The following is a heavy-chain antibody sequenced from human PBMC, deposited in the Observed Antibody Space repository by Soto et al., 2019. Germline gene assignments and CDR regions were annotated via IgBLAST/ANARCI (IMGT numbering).Heavy chain of an antibody. CDR2: IKEDGSEK. V-gene: IGHV3-7*05. CDR1: GFTFSGYW. J-gene: IGHJ4*02. CDR3: ASTRGY. Sequence: EVQLVESGGGLVQPGGSLRLSCAASGFTFSGYWMNWVRQAPGKGLEWVATIKEDGSEKYYVDSVKGRFTISRDSAKNSVHLQMNSLRVEDTAVYYCASTRGYWGQGTLVTVSS. D-gene: IGHD3-3*01.